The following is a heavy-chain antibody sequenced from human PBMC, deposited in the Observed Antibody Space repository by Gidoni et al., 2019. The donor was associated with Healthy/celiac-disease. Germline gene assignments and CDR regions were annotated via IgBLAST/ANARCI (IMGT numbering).Heavy chain of an antibody. V-gene: IGHV1-3*01. D-gene: IGHD3-10*01. CDR1: GYTFTSYA. J-gene: IGHJ3*02. CDR3: ARDAYGSGSYDAFDI. Sequence: QVQLVQSGAEVKKPGASVKVSCKASGYTFTSYAMHWVRQAPGQRLEWMGWINAGNGNTKYSQKFQGRVTITRDTSASTAYMELSSLRSEDTAVYYCARDAYGSGSYDAFDIWGQGTMVTVSS. CDR2: INAGNGNT.